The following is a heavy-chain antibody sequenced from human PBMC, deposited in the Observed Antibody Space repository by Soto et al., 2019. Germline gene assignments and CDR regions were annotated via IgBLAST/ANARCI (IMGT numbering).Heavy chain of an antibody. CDR3: ATQVWERITIFGVVIIESDY. J-gene: IGHJ4*02. Sequence: GGSLRLSCAASGFTFSSYSMNWVRQAPGKGLEWVSYISSSSSTIYYADSVKGRFTISRDNAKNSLYLQMNSLRDEDTAVYYCATQVWERITIFGVVIIESDYWGQGTLVTVSS. CDR2: ISSSSSTI. CDR1: GFTFSSYS. D-gene: IGHD3-3*01. V-gene: IGHV3-48*02.